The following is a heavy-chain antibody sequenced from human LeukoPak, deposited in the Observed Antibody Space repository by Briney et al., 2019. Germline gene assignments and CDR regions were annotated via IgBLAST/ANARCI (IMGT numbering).Heavy chain of an antibody. CDR2: INSDGSST. Sequence: PGGSLLLSCAASGFTFSSYWMHWVRQAPGKGLVWVSHINSDGSSTTYADSVKGRFTISRDNAKNTLYLQMNSLRAEDTAVCHCAVFDNWPGDWGQGTLVTVSS. J-gene: IGHJ5*02. CDR3: AVFDNWPGD. V-gene: IGHV3-74*01. CDR1: GFTFSSYW.